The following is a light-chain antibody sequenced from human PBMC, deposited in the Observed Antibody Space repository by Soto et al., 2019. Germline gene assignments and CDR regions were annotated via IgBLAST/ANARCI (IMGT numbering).Light chain of an antibody. CDR3: QQSYSLPVWT. CDR1: QRIGPY. Sequence: IQITPSPSSLSPSVGDSVPITCPASQRIGPYVNWYQQKPGKPPKLLISAATNLADGVPSRFGGSGSGTDFTLSVSSLQPEDFATYYCQQSYSLPVWTFGQGTKVDIK. CDR2: AAT. V-gene: IGKV1-39*01. J-gene: IGKJ1*01.